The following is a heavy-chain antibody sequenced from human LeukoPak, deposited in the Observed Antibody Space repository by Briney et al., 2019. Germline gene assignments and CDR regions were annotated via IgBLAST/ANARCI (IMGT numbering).Heavy chain of an antibody. CDR3: AREDANWGDFDS. D-gene: IGHD7-27*01. Sequence: SETLSLTCTVSGGSISSYYWSWIRQPPGRGLEWIGYIYSSGNTNYNPSLKSRVTISLDTSKSQFSLKLSSMTAADTAVYYCAREDANWGDFDSWGQGTLVTVSS. V-gene: IGHV4-59*01. J-gene: IGHJ4*02. CDR2: IYSSGNT. CDR1: GGSISSYY.